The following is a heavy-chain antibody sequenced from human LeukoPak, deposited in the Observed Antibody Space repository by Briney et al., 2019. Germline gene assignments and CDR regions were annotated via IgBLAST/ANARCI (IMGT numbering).Heavy chain of an antibody. J-gene: IGHJ4*02. V-gene: IGHV4-39*01. CDR3: ARRGIWTPDFDY. Sequence: SETLSLTCTVSGGSISSSSYYWGWIRQPPGKGLEWIGSIYYSGSTYYNPSLKSRVTISVDTSKNQFSLKLSPVTAADTAVYYCARRGIWTPDFDYWGQGTLVTVSS. D-gene: IGHD2-15*01. CDR1: GGSISSSSYY. CDR2: IYYSGST.